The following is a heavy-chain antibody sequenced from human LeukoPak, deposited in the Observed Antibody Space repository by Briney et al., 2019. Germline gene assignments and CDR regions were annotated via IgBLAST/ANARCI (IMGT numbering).Heavy chain of an antibody. J-gene: IGHJ4*02. Sequence: PGGSLRLSCAASGFTFSSYSMNWVRQAPGKGLEWVSFIYTTGRTHDSDSVKGRFTISRDSSKNTLYLQMNSLRAEDTAVYYCAKGARGYFDYWGQGTLVTVSS. V-gene: IGHV3-53*01. CDR2: IYTTGRT. D-gene: IGHD3-10*01. CDR1: GFTFSSYS. CDR3: AKGARGYFDY.